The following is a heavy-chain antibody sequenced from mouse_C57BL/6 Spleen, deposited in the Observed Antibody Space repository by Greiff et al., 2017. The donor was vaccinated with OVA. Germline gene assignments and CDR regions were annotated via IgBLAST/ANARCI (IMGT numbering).Heavy chain of an antibody. D-gene: IGHD2-3*01. CDR3: ARDGYYVGSAMDY. CDR1: GYSITSGYY. J-gene: IGHJ4*01. CDR2: ISYDGSN. V-gene: IGHV3-6*01. Sequence: VQLQQSGPGLVKPSQSLSLTCSVTGYSITSGYYWNWIRQFPGNKLEWMGYISYDGSNNYNPSLKNRISITRDTSKNQFFLKLNSVTTEDTATYYCARDGYYVGSAMDYWGQGTSVTVSS.